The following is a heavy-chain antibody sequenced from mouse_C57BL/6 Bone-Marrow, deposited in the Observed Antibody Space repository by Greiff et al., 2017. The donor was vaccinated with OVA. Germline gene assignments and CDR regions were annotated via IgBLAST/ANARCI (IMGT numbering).Heavy chain of an antibody. V-gene: IGHV1-67*01. CDR2: ISTYYGDA. J-gene: IGHJ3*01. Sequence: VKLMESGPELVRPGVSVKISCKGSGYTFTDYAMHWVKQSHAKSLEWIGVISTYYGDASYNQKFKDKATMTVDKSSSTAYMELARLTSEYSAVYYCARSGYDYVPFAYWGQGTLVTVSA. D-gene: IGHD2-4*01. CDR3: ARSGYDYVPFAY. CDR1: GYTFTDYA.